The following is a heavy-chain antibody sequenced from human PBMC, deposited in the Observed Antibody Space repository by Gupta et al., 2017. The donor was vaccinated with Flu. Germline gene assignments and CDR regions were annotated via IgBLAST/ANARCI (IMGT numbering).Heavy chain of an antibody. D-gene: IGHD6-19*01. Sequence: QVQLQQWGAGLLKPSETLSLTCAVYGGSFSGYYWSWIRQPPGKGLEWIGEINHSGSTNYNPALKSRVTISVDTSKNQFSLKLSSVTAADTAVYYCARYSIAVFHQKFDYWGQGTLVTVSS. J-gene: IGHJ4*02. V-gene: IGHV4-34*01. CDR1: GGSFSGYY. CDR3: ARYSIAVFHQKFDY. CDR2: INHSGST.